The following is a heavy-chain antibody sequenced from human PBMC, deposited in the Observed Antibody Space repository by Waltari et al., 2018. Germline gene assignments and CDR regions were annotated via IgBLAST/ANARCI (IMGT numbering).Heavy chain of an antibody. D-gene: IGHD5-12*01. V-gene: IGHV1-8*01. CDR3: ARAGLKREMATIRD. J-gene: IGHJ4*02. CDR1: GYTFTRYD. CDR2: MNPNSGNT. Sequence: QVQLVQSGAEVKKPGASVKVSCKASGYTFTRYDINWVRPATGQGLEWMGWMNPNSGNTGYAQKFQGRVTMTRNTSISTAYMELSSLRSEDTAVYYCARAGLKREMATIRDWGQGTLVTVSS.